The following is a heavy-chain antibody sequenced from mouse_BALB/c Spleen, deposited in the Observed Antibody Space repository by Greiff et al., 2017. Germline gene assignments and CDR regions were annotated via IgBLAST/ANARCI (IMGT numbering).Heavy chain of an antibody. D-gene: IGHD1-1*01. Sequence: EVKLVESGGGLVQPGGSRKLSCAASGFTFSSFGMHWVRQAPEKGLEWVAYISSGSSTIYYADTVKGRFTISRDNPKNTLFLQMTSLRSEDTAMYYCARQGYYYGSSYWYFDVWGAGTTVTVSS. CDR3: ARQGYYYGSSYWYFDV. V-gene: IGHV5-17*02. J-gene: IGHJ1*01. CDR2: ISSGSSTI. CDR1: GFTFSSFG.